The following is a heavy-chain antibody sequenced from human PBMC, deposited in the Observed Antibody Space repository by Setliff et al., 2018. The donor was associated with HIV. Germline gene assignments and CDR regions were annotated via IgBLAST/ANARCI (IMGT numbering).Heavy chain of an antibody. D-gene: IGHD1-1*01. CDR2: ISAYNGNT. CDR3: ERDFEGMSTIDGFED. CDR1: GYTFTSYG. V-gene: IGHV1-18*01. J-gene: IGHJ5*01. Sequence: ASVKVSCKASGYTFTSYGISWVRQAPGQGLEWMGWISAYNGNTNYAQKLQGRVTMTTDTSSSTAYLDLRSLRSDDTAVYYCERDFEGMSTIDGFEDWGQGTLVTVSS.